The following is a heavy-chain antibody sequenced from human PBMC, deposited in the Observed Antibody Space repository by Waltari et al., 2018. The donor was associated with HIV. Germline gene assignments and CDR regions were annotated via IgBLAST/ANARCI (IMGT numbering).Heavy chain of an antibody. Sequence: QVRLLQSGAEVKKPGASVKVSCKTSGYTFTDYYIHWVRQAPGQGLEWVAWVNPRRGGEKYAPKFQGRVTVTRDTSSTTAYIYLTNLGPDDTAVYFCARVDCVGGSCPPWKYPYLYAMDVWGQGTTVTVSP. CDR2: VNPRRGGE. V-gene: IGHV1-2*02. D-gene: IGHD2-15*01. J-gene: IGHJ6*01. CDR3: ARVDCVGGSCPPWKYPYLYAMDV. CDR1: GYTFTDYY.